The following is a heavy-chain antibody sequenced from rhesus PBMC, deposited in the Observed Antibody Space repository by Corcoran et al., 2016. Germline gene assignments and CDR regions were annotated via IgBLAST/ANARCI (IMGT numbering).Heavy chain of an antibody. D-gene: IGHD3-3*01. CDR3: ARAFWTGYYCYFDY. J-gene: IGHJ4*01. V-gene: IGHV2S1*01. Sequence: QVTLKESGPALVKPTQTLTLTCTFSGFSLSTSGMGVGWICQPPGKALEWLASIYLDDDKYYSTALKSSLTITKDTAKNQVFLTMTNMDPVDTATYYCARAFWTGYYCYFDYWGQGVLVTVSS. CDR1: GFSLSTSGMG. CDR2: IYLDDDK.